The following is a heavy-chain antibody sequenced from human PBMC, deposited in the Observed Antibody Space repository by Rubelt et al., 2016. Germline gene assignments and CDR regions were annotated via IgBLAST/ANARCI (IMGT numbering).Heavy chain of an antibody. D-gene: IGHD5-18*01. V-gene: IGHV4-38-2*02. J-gene: IGHJ4*02. CDR2: IHHSGSA. CDR1: GYSISSGYY. CDR3: ARGGEYNYDRTDY. Sequence: QVQLQESGPGLVEPSETLSLTCTVSGYSISSGYYWGWIRQPPGKGLEWIGSIHHSGSAYYNPSLKSRVTISVDTSKDQFSLKLSSVTAADTAIYYCARGGEYNYDRTDYWGQGTLVTVSS.